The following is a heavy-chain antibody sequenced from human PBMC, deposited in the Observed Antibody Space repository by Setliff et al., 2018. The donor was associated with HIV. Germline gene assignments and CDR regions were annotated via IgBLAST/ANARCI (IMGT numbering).Heavy chain of an antibody. Sequence: GASVKVSCKASGYTFTTYAIHWVRQAPGQRLEFMGWINAGNGNTKYSQRFQGRVTITIDTSASTAYMELSSLRSEDTAVYYCARDREAEGDAFDTWGQGTMVTVSS. D-gene: IGHD3-10*01. CDR3: ARDREAEGDAFDT. V-gene: IGHV1-3*01. CDR2: INAGNGNT. CDR1: GYTFTTYA. J-gene: IGHJ3*02.